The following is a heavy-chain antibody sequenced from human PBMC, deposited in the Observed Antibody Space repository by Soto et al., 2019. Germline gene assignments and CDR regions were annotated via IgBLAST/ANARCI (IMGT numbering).Heavy chain of an antibody. Sequence: SETLSLTCAFYVVSFSGYYWSCIRHPPGKWLEWIGEINHSGSTNYNPSLKSRVTISVDTSKNQLSLKLSSVTAADTAVYYCARGSCGGDCYVTGRGKLRYMDVWGRGTWVIVSS. D-gene: IGHD2-21*02. J-gene: IGHJ6*02. CDR3: ARGSCGGDCYVTGRGKLRYMDV. V-gene: IGHV4-34*01. CDR2: INHSGST. CDR1: VVSFSGYY.